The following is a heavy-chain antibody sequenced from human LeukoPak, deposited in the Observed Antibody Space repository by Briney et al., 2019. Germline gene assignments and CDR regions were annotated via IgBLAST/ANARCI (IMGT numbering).Heavy chain of an antibody. CDR3: ATADKWEPLDY. Sequence: GASVKVSCKVSGASLSETSIHWGRQAPGQWLEWMGGFDPEDGESIFAQRFQGRFSMTEDTSTDTAYMELRSLRPEDTAVYYCATADKWEPLDYWGQGTLVTVSS. CDR2: FDPEDGES. J-gene: IGHJ4*02. CDR1: GASLSETS. V-gene: IGHV1-24*01. D-gene: IGHD1-26*01.